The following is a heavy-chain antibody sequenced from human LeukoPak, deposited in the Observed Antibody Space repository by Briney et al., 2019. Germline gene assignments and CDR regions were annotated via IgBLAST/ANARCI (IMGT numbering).Heavy chain of an antibody. D-gene: IGHD1-1*01. CDR1: GFTFSSYG. CDR2: IWYDGIKK. CDR3: ARDSGHYFDY. J-gene: IGHJ4*02. Sequence: PGGSLRLSCAASGFTFSSYGMYWVRQAPGKGLEWVGVIWYDGIKKNYADSAKGRFTISRDNSKNTLHLQMNSLRAEDTAVYYCARDSGHYFDYWGQGTLVTVSS. V-gene: IGHV3-33*07.